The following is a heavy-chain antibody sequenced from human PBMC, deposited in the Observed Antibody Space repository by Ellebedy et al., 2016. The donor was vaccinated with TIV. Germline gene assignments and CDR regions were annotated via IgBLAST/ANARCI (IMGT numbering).Heavy chain of an antibody. D-gene: IGHD1-26*01. CDR1: GFTVSIDY. CDR3: VKYLGRAMDV. J-gene: IGHJ6*02. CDR2: IYDGDKT. V-gene: IGHV3-53*01. Sequence: PGGSLRLSCVASGFTVSIDYMSWVRQAPGKGLECVSVIYDGDKTFYADSVKGRFTISRDISKNTLYLQMNSLRAEDTAVYYCVKYLGRAMDVWGRGATVTVSS.